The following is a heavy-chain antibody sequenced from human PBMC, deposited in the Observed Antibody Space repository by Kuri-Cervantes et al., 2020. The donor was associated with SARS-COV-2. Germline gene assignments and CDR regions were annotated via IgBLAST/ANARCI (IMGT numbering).Heavy chain of an antibody. CDR1: GGSFSGYY. CDR2: INHSGST. V-gene: IGHV4-34*01. CDR3: ASLGDFVSPFDI. D-gene: IGHD5/OR15-5a*01. J-gene: IGHJ3*02. Sequence: SETLSLTCAVYGGSFSGYYWNWIRQPPGKGLEWIGEINHSGSTNYNPSLKSRVTISVDTSKNQFSLKLSSVTAADAAVYYCASLGDFVSPFDIWGQGTTDTVAS.